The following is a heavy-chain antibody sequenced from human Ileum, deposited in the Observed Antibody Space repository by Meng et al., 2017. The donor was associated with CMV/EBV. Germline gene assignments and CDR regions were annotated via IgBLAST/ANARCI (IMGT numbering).Heavy chain of an antibody. V-gene: IGHV3-21*06. Sequence: QLVEAGGNLVKAWGSLVLSCAASGFAFGDYPMNWVRQAPGKGLECISSINHDATRVYYADSVKGRFTISRDNAKSSVFLQMIGLRVEDSAVYYCTRDLNYNLDYWGQGALVTVSS. J-gene: IGHJ4*02. CDR2: INHDATRV. CDR1: GFAFGDYP. CDR3: TRDLNYNLDY. D-gene: IGHD1-1*01.